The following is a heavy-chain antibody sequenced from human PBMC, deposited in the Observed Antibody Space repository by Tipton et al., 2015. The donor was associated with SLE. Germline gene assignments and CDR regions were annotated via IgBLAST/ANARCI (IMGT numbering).Heavy chain of an antibody. J-gene: IGHJ4*02. CDR1: GFIFDDYA. D-gene: IGHD3-9*01. CDR3: AKAPLRYFDWLLMTYFDY. V-gene: IGHV3-9*01. CDR2: ISWNSGSI. Sequence: SLRLSCAASGFIFDDYAMHWVRQAPGKGLVWVSGISWNSGSIGYADSVKGRFTISRDNAKNSLYLQMNSLRAEDTALYYCAKAPLRYFDWLLMTYFDYWGQGTLVTVSS.